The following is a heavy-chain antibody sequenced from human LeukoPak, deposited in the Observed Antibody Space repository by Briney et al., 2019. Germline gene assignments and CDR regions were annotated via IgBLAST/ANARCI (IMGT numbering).Heavy chain of an antibody. V-gene: IGHV1-2*02. Sequence: ASVKVSCKASGYTFTGYYMHWVRQAPGQGLEWMGWINPNSGGTNYAQKFQGRVTMTRDTSISIAYMELSRLRSDDTAVYYCASALWFGELFTDLFDYWGQGTLVTVSS. CDR3: ASALWFGELFTDLFDY. D-gene: IGHD3-10*01. CDR1: GYTFTGYY. J-gene: IGHJ4*02. CDR2: INPNSGGT.